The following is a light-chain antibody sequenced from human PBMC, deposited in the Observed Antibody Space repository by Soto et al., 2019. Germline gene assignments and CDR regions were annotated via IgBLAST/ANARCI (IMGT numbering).Light chain of an antibody. Sequence: VLTQSPGTLSLSPGEGATLSCRARPSVTSSNLAWYQQKPGQAPRLLIYDASIRASGIPDRFSGSGSGTCFILIISRLEPEDFAVYYCQQYGASPVTFGQGTKLEIK. CDR2: DAS. J-gene: IGKJ2*01. CDR1: PSVTSSN. CDR3: QQYGASPVT. V-gene: IGKV3-20*01.